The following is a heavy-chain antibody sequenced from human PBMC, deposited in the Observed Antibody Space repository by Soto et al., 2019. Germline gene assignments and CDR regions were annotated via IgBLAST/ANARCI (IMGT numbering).Heavy chain of an antibody. J-gene: IGHJ4*02. CDR3: AKDCRPSPTYYDYVWGSYRYSAFDY. CDR2: ISGSSGST. Sequence: PGGSLRLSCAASGFTFSSYAMSWVRQAPGKGLEWVSAISGSSGSTYYADSVKGRFTISRDNSKNTLYLQMNSLRAEDTAVYYCAKDCRPSPTYYDYVWGSYRYSAFDYWGQGTLVTVS. D-gene: IGHD3-16*02. V-gene: IGHV3-23*01. CDR1: GFTFSSYA.